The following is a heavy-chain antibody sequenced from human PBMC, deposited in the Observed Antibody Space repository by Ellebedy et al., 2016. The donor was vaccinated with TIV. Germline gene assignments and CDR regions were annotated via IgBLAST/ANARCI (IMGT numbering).Heavy chain of an antibody. CDR2: ISSSSSYI. V-gene: IGHV3-21*01. Sequence: GESLKISCAASGFTFSSYSMNWVRQAPGKGLEWVSSISSSSSYIYYADSVKGRFTISRDNAKNSLYLQMNSLRAEDTAVYYCARDGRLTGVGELPYSYYYYYGMDVWGQGTTVTVSS. D-gene: IGHD3-10*01. CDR3: ARDGRLTGVGELPYSYYYYYGMDV. J-gene: IGHJ6*02. CDR1: GFTFSSYS.